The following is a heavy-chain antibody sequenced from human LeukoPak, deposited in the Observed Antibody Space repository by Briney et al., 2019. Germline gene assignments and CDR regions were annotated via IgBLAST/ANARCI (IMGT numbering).Heavy chain of an antibody. CDR3: ARSISGWPPEE. CDR2: IYYSGST. D-gene: IGHD6-19*01. V-gene: IGHV4-39*07. CDR1: GGSISSSSYY. J-gene: IGHJ4*02. Sequence: KPSETLSLTCTVSGGSISSSSYYWGWIRQPPGKGLEWSGSIYYSGSTYYNPSLKSRVTISVDTSKNQFSLKLSSVTAADTAVYYCARSISGWPPEEWGQGTLVTVSP.